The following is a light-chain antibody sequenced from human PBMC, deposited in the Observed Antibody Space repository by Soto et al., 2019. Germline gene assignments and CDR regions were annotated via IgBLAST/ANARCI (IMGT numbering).Light chain of an antibody. CDR1: SSDVGGYNY. CDR2: DVS. CDR3: SSYTSSSALV. J-gene: IGLJ3*02. V-gene: IGLV2-14*01. Sequence: QSVLTQPASVSGSPGQSITISCTGTSSDVGGYNYVSWYQQHPGKAPKLMIYDVSNRPSGVSNRFSGSKSGNTASLTISGLQDEDEADNYCSSYTSSSALVFGGGIKLTVL.